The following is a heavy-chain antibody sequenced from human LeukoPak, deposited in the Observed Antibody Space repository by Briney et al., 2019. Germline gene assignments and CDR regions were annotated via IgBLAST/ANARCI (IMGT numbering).Heavy chain of an antibody. CDR2: ISGSGGST. CDR1: GFTFSSYA. J-gene: IGHJ6*03. Sequence: GGSLRLSCVASGFTFSSYAMSWVRQAPGKGLEWVSSISGSGGSTYYADSVKGRFTISRDNSKNTLYLQMNSLRAEDTAVYYCAKYYDFWSGYSQHYYYMDVWGKGTTVTVSS. V-gene: IGHV3-23*01. D-gene: IGHD3-3*01. CDR3: AKYYDFWSGYSQHYYYMDV.